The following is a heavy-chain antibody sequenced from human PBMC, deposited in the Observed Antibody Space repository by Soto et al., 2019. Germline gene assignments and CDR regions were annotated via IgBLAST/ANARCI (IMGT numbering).Heavy chain of an antibody. CDR3: AKDLYSSSWGYFQH. Sequence: PGGSLRLSCAASGFTFSSYAMSWVRQAPGKGLEWVSAISGSGSSTYYADSVTGRFTISRDNSKNTLYLQMNSLRAEDTAVYYCAKDLYSSSWGYFQHWGQGTLVTVSS. CDR1: GFTFSSYA. D-gene: IGHD6-13*01. J-gene: IGHJ1*01. CDR2: ISGSGSST. V-gene: IGHV3-23*01.